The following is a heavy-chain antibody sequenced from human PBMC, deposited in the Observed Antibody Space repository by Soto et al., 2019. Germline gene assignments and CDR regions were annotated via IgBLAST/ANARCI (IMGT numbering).Heavy chain of an antibody. CDR3: ARESRAVAGTVGY. V-gene: IGHV3-21*01. J-gene: IGHJ4*02. CDR2: ISSSSSYI. CDR1: GFTFSSYS. D-gene: IGHD6-19*01. Sequence: LRLSCAASGFTFSSYSMNWVRQAPGKGLEWVSSISSSSSYIYYADSVKGRFTISRDNAKNSLYLQMNSLRAEDTAVYYCARESRAVAGTVGYWGQGPLLPVSS.